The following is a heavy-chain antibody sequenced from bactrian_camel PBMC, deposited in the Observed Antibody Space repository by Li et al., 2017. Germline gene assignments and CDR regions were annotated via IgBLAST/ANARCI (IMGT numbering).Heavy chain of an antibody. CDR2: IGTGGGFA. CDR3: AADLLYGVGYCSAGHQFFDS. CDR1: GYSDTNSC. J-gene: IGHJ6*01. Sequence: DVQLVESGGGSVRAGGSLRLSCVISGYSDTNSCIGWFRQAPGKEREGVAAIGTGGGFAYYADSVKGRFTISHDNAKTTVHLQMSSLKPEDTAIYYCAADLLYGVGYCSAGHQFFDSWGQGTQVTVS. V-gene: IGHV3S40*01. D-gene: IGHD4*01.